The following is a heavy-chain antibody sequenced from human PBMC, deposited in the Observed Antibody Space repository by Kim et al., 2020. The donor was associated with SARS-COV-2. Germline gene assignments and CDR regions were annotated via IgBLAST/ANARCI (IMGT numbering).Heavy chain of an antibody. V-gene: IGHV4-59*13. J-gene: IGHJ4*02. Sequence: SETLSLTCTVSGGSISDYYWNWIRQPPGKGLEWIGYIYYTGSTTYNPSLKSRVTISVDTSKNQFSLQLRSVTAADTAVYYCARGTLFEHWGQGTLVTVSS. CDR2: IYYTGST. CDR1: GGSISDYY. CDR3: ARGTLFEH.